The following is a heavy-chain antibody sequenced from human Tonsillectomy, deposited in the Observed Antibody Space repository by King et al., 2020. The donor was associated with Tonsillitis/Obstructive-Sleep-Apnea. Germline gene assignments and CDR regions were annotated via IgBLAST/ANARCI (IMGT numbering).Heavy chain of an antibody. D-gene: IGHD3-3*01. CDR2: ISFDGGNK. V-gene: IGHV3-30*04. CDR3: AREDITLFGVDIEYYYNMDV. CDR1: GFTFSNYA. Sequence: VQLVESGGGVVQPGRSLRLSCAASGFTFSNYAMHWVRQAPGKGLEWVAVISFDGGNKNYADSVKGRFTISRDNSKNTLYLQMNSLRAEDTAVYYCAREDITLFGVDIEYYYNMDVWGQGTTVNVSS. J-gene: IGHJ6*02.